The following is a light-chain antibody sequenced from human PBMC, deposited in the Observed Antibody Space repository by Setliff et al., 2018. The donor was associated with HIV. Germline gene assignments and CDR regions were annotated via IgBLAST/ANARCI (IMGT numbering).Light chain of an antibody. J-gene: IGLJ3*02. V-gene: IGLV2-14*03. CDR2: DVR. CDR1: DSNY. CDR3: KTFTDRSIWV. Sequence: ALAQPSSVSGSPGQSITISCIGTDSNYVSWFQQHPGKAPRLLIYDVRNRPSGVSSRFSGSRSGNTASLTISGLQTEDEADYSCKTFTDRSIWVFGGGTKVTVL.